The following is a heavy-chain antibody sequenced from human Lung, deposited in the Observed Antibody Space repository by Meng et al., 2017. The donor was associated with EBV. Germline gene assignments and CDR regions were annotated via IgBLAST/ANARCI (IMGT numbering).Heavy chain of an antibody. CDR1: GFSFSPFW. CDR3: SRDLAGPFDD. CDR2: INENGGIT. V-gene: IGHV3-74*01. Sequence: EGHLVASGGALVQPGGSLRLSCVVSGFSFSPFWMHWVRQVPGKGLVWIARINENGGITSYADSVKGRFTISRDNTRDTLYLQMNSLRADDTAVCFCSRDLAGPFDDWGQGALVTVSS. J-gene: IGHJ4*02.